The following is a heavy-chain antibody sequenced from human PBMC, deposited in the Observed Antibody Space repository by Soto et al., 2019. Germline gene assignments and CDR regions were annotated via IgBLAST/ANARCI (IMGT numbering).Heavy chain of an antibody. D-gene: IGHD1-7*01. V-gene: IGHV3-33*06. CDR1: GFTFSSYG. Sequence: PGGSLRLSCAASGFTFSSYGMDWVRQAPGKGLEWVSVIWSNGSSTFYADSVKGRFTISRDNSKNTLYLQMNSLRAEDTAVYYCAKDQELSDWNYGVYFDYWGQGTLVTVSS. CDR2: IWSNGSST. CDR3: AKDQELSDWNYGVYFDY. J-gene: IGHJ4*02.